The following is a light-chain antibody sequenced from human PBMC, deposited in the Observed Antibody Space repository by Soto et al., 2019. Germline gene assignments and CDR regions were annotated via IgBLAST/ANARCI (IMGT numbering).Light chain of an antibody. V-gene: IGLV2-14*03. Sequence: QSALTQPASMSGSPGQSITISCTGTSSDVGGYNFVSWYQQHPGKAPKLMIYDVTNRPSGVSNRFSGSKSGNTASLTISGLQAEDEADYYCSSYTNRNTLVFGGGTKVTVL. J-gene: IGLJ2*01. CDR1: SSDVGGYNF. CDR2: DVT. CDR3: SSYTNRNTLV.